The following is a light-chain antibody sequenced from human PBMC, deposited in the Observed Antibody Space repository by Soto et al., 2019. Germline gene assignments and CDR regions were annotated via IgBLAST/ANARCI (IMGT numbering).Light chain of an antibody. J-gene: IGLJ3*02. CDR3: SSTAGNNNLV. Sequence: QSALTQSPSASGSPGQSVTISCTGTSRDVGGHNYVSWYQHHPGKAPKLIIYEVSKRPSGVPDRFSGSKSGNTASLTVSGLQAEDEAVYYCSSTAGNNNLVFGGGTQLTVL. CDR2: EVS. V-gene: IGLV2-8*01. CDR1: SRDVGGHNY.